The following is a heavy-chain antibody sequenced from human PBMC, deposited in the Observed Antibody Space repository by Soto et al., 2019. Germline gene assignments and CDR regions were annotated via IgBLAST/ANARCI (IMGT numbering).Heavy chain of an antibody. Sequence: SETLSLTCTVSGVSISSYYWGWLRQPPGKGLEWIGYIYHSGSTNYNSSLKSRVTISIDTSKSQFSLKLSSVTAADTAVYYCARRVVTASFFDSWGRGTLVTVSS. CDR1: GVSISSYY. CDR3: ARRVVTASFFDS. J-gene: IGHJ4*02. CDR2: IYHSGST. V-gene: IGHV4-59*08. D-gene: IGHD2-21*02.